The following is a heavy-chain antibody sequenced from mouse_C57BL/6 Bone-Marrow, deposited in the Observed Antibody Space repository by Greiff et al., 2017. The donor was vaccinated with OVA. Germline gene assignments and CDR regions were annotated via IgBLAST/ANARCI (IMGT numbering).Heavy chain of an antibody. CDR3: ARVRRDY. J-gene: IGHJ4*01. CDR2: ISSGSSTI. Sequence: DVKLVESGGGLVKPGGSLKLSCAASGFTFSDFGMHWVRQAPETGLEWVAYISSGSSTIYYADTVKGRFTISRDNAKNTLFLQMTSLRSEDTAMYYCARVRRDYWGQGTSVTVSS. V-gene: IGHV5-17*01. CDR1: GFTFSDFG.